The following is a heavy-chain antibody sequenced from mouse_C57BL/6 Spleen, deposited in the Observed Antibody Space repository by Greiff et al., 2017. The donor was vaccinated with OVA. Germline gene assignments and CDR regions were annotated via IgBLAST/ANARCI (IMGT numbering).Heavy chain of an antibody. CDR3: AREGDDYGFAY. D-gene: IGHD2-4*01. Sequence: EVKLVESEGGLVQPGSSMKLSCTASGFTCSDYYMAWVRQVPEKGLEWVANINYDGSSTYYLDSLKSRFIISRDNAKNILYLQMSSLKSEDTATYYCAREGDDYGFAYWGQGTLVTVSA. CDR1: GFTCSDYY. J-gene: IGHJ3*01. CDR2: INYDGSST. V-gene: IGHV5-16*01.